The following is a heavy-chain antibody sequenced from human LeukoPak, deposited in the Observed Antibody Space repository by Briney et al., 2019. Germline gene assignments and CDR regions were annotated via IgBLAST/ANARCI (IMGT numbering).Heavy chain of an antibody. CDR1: GYTFTSYY. V-gene: IGHV7-4-1*02. CDR3: ARDGASYQGWFDP. J-gene: IGHJ5*02. D-gene: IGHD3-16*01. Sequence: VASVKVTCKASGYTFTSYYMHWVRQAPGQGLEWMGWINTNTGNPTYAQGFTGRFVFSLDTSVSTAYLQISSLKAEDTAVYYCARDGASYQGWFDPWGQGTLVTVSS. CDR2: INTNTGNP.